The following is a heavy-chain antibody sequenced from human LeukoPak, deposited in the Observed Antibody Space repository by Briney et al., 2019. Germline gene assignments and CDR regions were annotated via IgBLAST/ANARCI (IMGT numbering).Heavy chain of an antibody. CDR1: GGSISRYY. CDR2: IYYSGST. CDR3: ARGNYDILTGYYWSPYFDY. Sequence: PSETLPLTCTISGGSISRYYWGSIRQPPGKGLEWIGYIYYSGSTNCNPSLKSRVTISVDTSKNQFSLKLSSVTAADTAVYYCARGNYDILTGYYWSPYFDYWGQGTLVTVSS. D-gene: IGHD3-9*01. V-gene: IGHV4-59*01. J-gene: IGHJ4*02.